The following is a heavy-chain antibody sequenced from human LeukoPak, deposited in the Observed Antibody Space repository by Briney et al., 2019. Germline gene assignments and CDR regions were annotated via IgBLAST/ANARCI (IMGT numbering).Heavy chain of an antibody. J-gene: IGHJ4*02. CDR3: ATNVRRNNSRHIDC. V-gene: IGHV1-2*02. D-gene: IGHD6-13*01. CDR2: INPNSGGT. CDR1: GYTFTGYF. Sequence: GASVKVSCKASGYTFTGYFMHWVRQAPGQGPEWMGWINPNSGGTNYAQKFQGRVTMTRDTSINTTYTEPRRMKYAETAVFYCATNVRRNNSRHIDCWGQGPLVTASS.